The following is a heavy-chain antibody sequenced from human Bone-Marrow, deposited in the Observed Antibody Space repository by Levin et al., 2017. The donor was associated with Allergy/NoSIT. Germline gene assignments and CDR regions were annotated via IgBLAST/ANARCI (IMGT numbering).Heavy chain of an antibody. Sequence: PSETLSLTCTVSGGSISSYYWSWIRQPPGKGLEWIGYIYYSGSTNYNPSLKSRVTISVDTSKNQFSLKLSSVTAADTAVYYCARLDQRLELRSYYYGMDVWGQGTTVTVSS. CDR2: IYYSGST. CDR3: ARLDQRLELRSYYYGMDV. J-gene: IGHJ6*02. CDR1: GGSISSYY. V-gene: IGHV4-59*08. D-gene: IGHD1-7*01.